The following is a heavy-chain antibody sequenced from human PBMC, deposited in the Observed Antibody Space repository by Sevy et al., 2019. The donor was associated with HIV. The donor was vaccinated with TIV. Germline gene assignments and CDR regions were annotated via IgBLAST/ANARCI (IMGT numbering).Heavy chain of an antibody. V-gene: IGHV3-7*03. J-gene: IGHJ3*02. Sequence: GGSLRLSCAASGFTFSSYWMSWVRQAPGKGLEWVANIKKDGSEKYYVDSVKGRFTISRDKAKNSLYLQMNSLRAEDTAVYYCAREEQWLAVDAFDIWGQGTMVTVSS. D-gene: IGHD6-19*01. CDR1: GFTFSSYW. CDR2: IKKDGSEK. CDR3: AREEQWLAVDAFDI.